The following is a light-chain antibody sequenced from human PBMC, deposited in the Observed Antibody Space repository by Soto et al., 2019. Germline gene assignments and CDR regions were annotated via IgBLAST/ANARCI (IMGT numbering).Light chain of an antibody. J-gene: IGKJ1*01. Sequence: EIVLTQSPDTRSLSPGERATLSCRPGQSGTNNYLAWYQQKPGQAPRLLIYDASNRATGIPDRFSGSGSGTDFTLTISRLEPEDFAVYYCQQCAHSPLTFGQGTKVEIK. CDR1: QSGTNNY. CDR2: DAS. CDR3: QQCAHSPLT. V-gene: IGKV3-20*01.